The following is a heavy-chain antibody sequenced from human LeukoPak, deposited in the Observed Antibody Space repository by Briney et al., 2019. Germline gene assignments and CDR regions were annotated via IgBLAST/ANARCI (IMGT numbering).Heavy chain of an antibody. CDR2: ISSSSSTI. CDR3: ARGWLGSSSEGFGY. CDR1: EFTFSSYS. D-gene: IGHD6-6*01. J-gene: IGHJ4*02. Sequence: GGSLRLSCAASEFTFSSYSMNWARQAPGKGLEWLSYISSSSSTIYYADSVKGRLTISRDNAKNSLYLQMNSLRAEDTAVYYCARGWLGSSSEGFGYWGQGTLVTVSS. V-gene: IGHV3-48*01.